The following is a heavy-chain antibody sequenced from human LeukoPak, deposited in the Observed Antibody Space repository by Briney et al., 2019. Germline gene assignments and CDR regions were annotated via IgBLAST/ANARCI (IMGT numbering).Heavy chain of an antibody. CDR1: GFTFSSYA. D-gene: IGHD4/OR15-4a*01. CDR2: ISGSGGST. CDR3: AKDNSKRVLGSGLEY. V-gene: IGHV3-23*01. J-gene: IGHJ4*02. Sequence: GGSLRLSCAASGFTFSSYAMSWVRQAPGKGLEWVSAISGSGGSTYYADSVKGRFTISRDNSKNTLYLQMNSLRAEDTAVYYCAKDNSKRVLGSGLEYWGQGTLVTVSS.